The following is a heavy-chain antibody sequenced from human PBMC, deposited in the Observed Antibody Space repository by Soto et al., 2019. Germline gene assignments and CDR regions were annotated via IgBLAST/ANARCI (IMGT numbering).Heavy chain of an antibody. D-gene: IGHD2-2*01. CDR1: GGSISSYY. V-gene: IGHV4-59*01. CDR2: IYYSGST. CDR3: ASQLNEKSDY. J-gene: IGHJ4*02. Sequence: SETPSLTCTVSGGSISSYYWSWIRQPPGKGLEWIGYIYYSGSTNYNPSLKSRVTISVDTSKNQFSLKLSSVTAADTAVYYCASQLNEKSDYWGQGTLVTVSS.